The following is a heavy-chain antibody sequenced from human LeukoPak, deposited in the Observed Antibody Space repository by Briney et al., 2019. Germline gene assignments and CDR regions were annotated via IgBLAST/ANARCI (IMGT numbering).Heavy chain of an antibody. CDR2: IKEDGSEK. Sequence: GGSLRLSCAASGFTFSSYYMSWVRQAPGKGREWVANIKEDGSEKYYVDSVKGRFTISRDNAKNSLYLQMNSLRAEDTAVYYCAKSIAGRSDFFDPWGQGTLVTVSS. CDR3: AKSIAGRSDFFDP. D-gene: IGHD6-6*01. V-gene: IGHV3-7*01. CDR1: GFTFSSYY. J-gene: IGHJ5*02.